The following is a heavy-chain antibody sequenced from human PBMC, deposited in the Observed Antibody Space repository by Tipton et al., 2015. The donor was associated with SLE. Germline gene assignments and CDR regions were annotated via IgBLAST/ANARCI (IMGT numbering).Heavy chain of an antibody. J-gene: IGHJ4*02. CDR1: RYSISSGYY. Sequence: TLSLTCIVSRYSISSGYYWGWMRQAPGKELEWVGSFYHSGNTYYNPSLRSRVTMSVDTSKNQFSLQLTSVTAADTAVYYCARDGYSAGWDGDFDYWGQGALVTVSS. V-gene: IGHV4-38-2*02. D-gene: IGHD6-19*01. CDR2: FYHSGNT. CDR3: ARDGYSAGWDGDFDY.